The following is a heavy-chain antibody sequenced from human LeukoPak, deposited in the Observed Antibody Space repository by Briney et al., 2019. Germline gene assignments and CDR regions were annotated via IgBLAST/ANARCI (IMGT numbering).Heavy chain of an antibody. J-gene: IGHJ6*02. Sequence: ASVTVSFKGSGYTFTSSGISWVRQAPGQGLEWMGWINTYNGNTNYAQKLQGRVTMTTDTPTSTAYMELRSLRSDDTAVYYCARDEQWLVPISRPFYGMDVWGQGTTVTVSS. CDR1: GYTFTSSG. V-gene: IGHV1-18*01. CDR2: INTYNGNT. D-gene: IGHD6-19*01. CDR3: ARDEQWLVPISRPFYGMDV.